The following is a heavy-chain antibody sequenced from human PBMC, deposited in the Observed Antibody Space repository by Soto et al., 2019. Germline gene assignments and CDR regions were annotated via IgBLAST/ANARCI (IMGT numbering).Heavy chain of an antibody. D-gene: IGHD2-15*01. CDR1: GYTFTSYG. CDR2: ISAYNGNT. CDR3: ARNVGSFVDDAFDS. V-gene: IGHV1-18*01. J-gene: IGHJ3*02. Sequence: ASVKVSCKASGYTFTSYGISWVRQAPGQGLEWMGWISAYNGNTNYAQKLQGRVTMTTDTSTSTAYMELRSLRSDDTAVYYCARNVGSFVDDAFDSWGQGTMVTVSS.